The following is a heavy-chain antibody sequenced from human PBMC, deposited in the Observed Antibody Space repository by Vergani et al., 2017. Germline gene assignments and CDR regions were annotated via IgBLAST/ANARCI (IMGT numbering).Heavy chain of an antibody. CDR1: GFTFSSYA. D-gene: IGHD2-15*01. J-gene: IGHJ4*02. Sequence: QVQLVESGGGVVQPGRSLRLSCAASGFTFSSYAMHWVRQAPGKGLEWVAVISYDGSNKYYADSVKGRFTISRDNYKNTLYLQMNSLRAEDTAVYYCSRGWKIMVADHRLDYWGQGTLVTVSS. V-gene: IGHV3-30-3*01. CDR3: SRGWKIMVADHRLDY. CDR2: ISYDGSNK.